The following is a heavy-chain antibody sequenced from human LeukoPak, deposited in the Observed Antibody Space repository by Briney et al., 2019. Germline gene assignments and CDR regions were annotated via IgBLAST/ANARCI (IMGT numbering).Heavy chain of an antibody. CDR1: GYTFTGYY. CDR2: INPNSGGT. Sequence: ASVKVSCKASGYTFTGYYMHWVRQAPGQGLEWMGWINPNSGGTNYAQKFQGRVTMTRDTSISTAYMELRSLRSDDTAVYYCARQSGHIAVAGTMYYFDYWGQGTLVTVSS. V-gene: IGHV1-2*02. J-gene: IGHJ4*02. CDR3: ARQSGHIAVAGTMYYFDY. D-gene: IGHD6-19*01.